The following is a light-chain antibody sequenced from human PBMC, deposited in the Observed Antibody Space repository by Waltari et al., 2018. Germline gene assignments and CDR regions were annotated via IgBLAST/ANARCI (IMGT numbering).Light chain of an antibody. CDR1: SSDVGGYNY. Sequence: QSALTQPAPVSGSPGQSITISCPGTSSDVGGYNYVPWYQPHPGKAPKLMIYEVSKRPSGVSNRFSGSKSGNTASLTISGLQAEDEADYYCSSYTSSSTVVFGGGTKLTVL. J-gene: IGLJ2*01. CDR3: SSYTSSSTVV. CDR2: EVS. V-gene: IGLV2-14*01.